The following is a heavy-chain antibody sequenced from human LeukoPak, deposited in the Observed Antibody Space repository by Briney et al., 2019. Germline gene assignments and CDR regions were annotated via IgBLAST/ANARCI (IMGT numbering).Heavy chain of an antibody. CDR2: IYPGDSDT. CDR1: GYSFTSYW. V-gene: IGHV5-51*01. Sequence: GESLKISCKGSGYSFTSYWIGWVRQMPGKGLEWMGIIYPGDSDTRYSPSFQGQVTISADKSISTAYLQWSSLKASDTAMYYCAIFQGDWDYYYYMDVWGKGTTVTVSS. J-gene: IGHJ6*03. D-gene: IGHD3/OR15-3a*01. CDR3: AIFQGDWDYYYYMDV.